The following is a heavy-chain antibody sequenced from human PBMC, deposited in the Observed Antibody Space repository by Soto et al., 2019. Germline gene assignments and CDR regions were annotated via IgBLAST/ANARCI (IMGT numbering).Heavy chain of an antibody. CDR2: MNPGSGKT. D-gene: IGHD6-13*01. J-gene: IGHJ5*02. Sequence: ASVRVSCKASGYTFINFDISWVRQAAGQGLEWLGWMNPGSGKTGYASKFQGRVAMTRDASTGTSHLELSSLTSDDTAVYYCARMASAGTLNWFDPWGQGTLVTVSS. V-gene: IGHV1-8*02. CDR3: ARMASAGTLNWFDP. CDR1: GYTFINFD.